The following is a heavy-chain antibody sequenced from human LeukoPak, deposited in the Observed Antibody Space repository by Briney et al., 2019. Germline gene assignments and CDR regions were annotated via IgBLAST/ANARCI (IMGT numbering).Heavy chain of an antibody. J-gene: IGHJ3*02. CDR1: GYTFTGYY. Sequence: GASVKVSCKASGYTFTGYYMHWVRQAPGQGLEWMGWISAYNGNTNYAQKLQGRVTMTTDTSTSTAYMELRSLRPDDTAVYYCARGAPASVNDAFDIWGQGTMVTVSS. D-gene: IGHD2-15*01. V-gene: IGHV1-18*04. CDR3: ARGAPASVNDAFDI. CDR2: ISAYNGNT.